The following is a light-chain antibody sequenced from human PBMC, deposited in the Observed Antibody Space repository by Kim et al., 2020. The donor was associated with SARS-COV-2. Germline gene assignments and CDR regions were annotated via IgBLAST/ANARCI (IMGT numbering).Light chain of an antibody. V-gene: IGLV6-57*02. J-gene: IGLJ2*01. CDR3: QSYDRSSVV. CDR2: EDT. CDR1: SGSIASNY. Sequence: GMTVTISCPGSSGSIASNYVQWYQQRPGSAPTTVIYEDTQRPSGVPDRFSGSIDSSSNSASLTISGLKTEDEAHYYCQSYDRSSVVFGGGTQLTVL.